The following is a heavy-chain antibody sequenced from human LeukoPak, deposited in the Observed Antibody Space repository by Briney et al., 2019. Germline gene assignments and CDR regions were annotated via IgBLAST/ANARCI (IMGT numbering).Heavy chain of an antibody. J-gene: IGHJ6*02. CDR2: ISGSGGST. CDR3: AKSGYVLRFLEWSSYYYYGMDV. Sequence: GGPLRLSCAASGFTFSSYAMSWVRQAPGKGLEWVSAISGSGGSTYYADSVKGRFTISRDNSKNTLYLQMNSLRAEDTAVYYCAKSGYVLRFLEWSSYYYYGMDVWGQGTTVTVSS. CDR1: GFTFSSYA. V-gene: IGHV3-23*01. D-gene: IGHD3-3*01.